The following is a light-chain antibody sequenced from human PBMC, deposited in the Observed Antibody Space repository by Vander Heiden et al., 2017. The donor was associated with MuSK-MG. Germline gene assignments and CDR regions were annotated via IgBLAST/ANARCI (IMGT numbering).Light chain of an antibody. J-gene: IGLJ2*01. CDR1: TSNVGRNH. CDR2: RTD. Sequence: QSMLTQPPSVSGTPGQRVTISCSWSTSNVGRNHVYWFQQLPGTAPKLLIYRTDQRPSGVPDRFSGSRSGTSASLAINGLRSEDEADYFCEIWDDNLRAVIFGGGTKLTVL. CDR3: EIWDDNLRAVI. V-gene: IGLV1-47*01.